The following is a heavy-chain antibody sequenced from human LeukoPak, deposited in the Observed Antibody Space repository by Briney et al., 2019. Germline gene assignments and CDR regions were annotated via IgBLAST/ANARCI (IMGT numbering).Heavy chain of an antibody. CDR2: ISNSGSVI. V-gene: IGHV3-48*01. CDR1: GDTFSSYS. J-gene: IGHJ4*02. Sequence: GGCLRLSCAASGDTFSSYSKNWVRQAPGKGLEWVSYISNSGSVIYYADSVEGRFTISRDNVKNSVYLQMNSLRAEDTAVYYCVGDSNGYYYGYDYWGQGTLVTVSS. CDR3: VGDSNGYYYGYDY. D-gene: IGHD3-22*01.